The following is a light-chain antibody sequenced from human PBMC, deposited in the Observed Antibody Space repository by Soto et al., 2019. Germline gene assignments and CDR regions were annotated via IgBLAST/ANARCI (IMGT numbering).Light chain of an antibody. V-gene: IGKV3-11*01. CDR1: QSVSSY. CDR2: DAS. CDR3: QQRSNWPVT. J-gene: IGKJ1*01. Sequence: EIVLTQSPATLSLSPGEGATLSCRASQSVSSYLAWYQQKPGQAPNLLIYDASNRATGIPARFSGSGSGTDFTLTISSLEPEDFAVYYCQQRSNWPVTFGQGTKVEIK.